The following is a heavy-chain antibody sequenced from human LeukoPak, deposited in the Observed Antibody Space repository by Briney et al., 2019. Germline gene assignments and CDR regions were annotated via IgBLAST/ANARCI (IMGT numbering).Heavy chain of an antibody. Sequence: GGSLRLSCAASGFSSYGMHWVRQAPGKGLEWVAVIWYDESNKYYADSVKDRFTISRDNSRNTLYLQMNSLRAEDTAVYYCARDGFSSGGYGRALDYWGQGTLVTVSS. J-gene: IGHJ4*02. CDR1: GFSSYG. CDR3: ARDGFSSGGYGRALDY. D-gene: IGHD6-13*01. V-gene: IGHV3-33*01. CDR2: IWYDESNK.